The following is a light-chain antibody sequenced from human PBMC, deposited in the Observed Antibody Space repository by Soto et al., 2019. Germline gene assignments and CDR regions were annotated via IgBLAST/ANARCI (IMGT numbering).Light chain of an antibody. J-gene: IGLJ3*02. CDR3: SSYASSGAVV. Sequence: QSVLTQPASVSGSPGQPITISCTGTSSDVGAYNYVSWYQLHPGKAPKLMIYEVNNRPSGVSPRFSGSKSGNTASLTFSGLQPEDEADYYCSSYASSGAVVFGGGTKLTVL. CDR1: SSDVGAYNY. CDR2: EVN. V-gene: IGLV2-14*01.